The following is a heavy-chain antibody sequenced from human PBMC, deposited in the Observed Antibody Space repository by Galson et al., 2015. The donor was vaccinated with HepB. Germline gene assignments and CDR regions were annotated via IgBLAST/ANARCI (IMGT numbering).Heavy chain of an antibody. V-gene: IGHV3-33*01. CDR2: IWYDGSNK. Sequence: SLRLSCAASGFTFSSYGMHWVRQAPGKGLEWVAVIWYDGSNKYYADSVKGRFTISRDNSKNTLYLQMNSLRAEDTAVYYCARAWTTAGYYMDVWGKGTTVTVSS. CDR1: GFTFSSYG. J-gene: IGHJ6*03. CDR3: ARAWTTAGYYMDV. D-gene: IGHD1-1*01.